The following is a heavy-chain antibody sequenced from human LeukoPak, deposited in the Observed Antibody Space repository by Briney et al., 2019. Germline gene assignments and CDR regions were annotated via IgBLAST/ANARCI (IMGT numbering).Heavy chain of an antibody. Sequence: PSETLSLTCTVSGGSISSYYWSWIRQPAGKGLEWIGRIYTSGSTNYNPSLKSRVTMSVDTSKNQFSLKLCSVTAAATAVYYCARADLRYFDSMSPPHYYMDVWGKGTTVTVSS. V-gene: IGHV4-4*07. J-gene: IGHJ6*03. CDR3: ARADLRYFDSMSPPHYYMDV. CDR2: IYTSGST. D-gene: IGHD3-9*01. CDR1: GGSISSYY.